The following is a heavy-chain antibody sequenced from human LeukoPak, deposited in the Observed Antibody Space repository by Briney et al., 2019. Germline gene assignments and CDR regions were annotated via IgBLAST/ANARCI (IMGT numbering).Heavy chain of an antibody. V-gene: IGHV1-69*13. J-gene: IGHJ4*02. CDR2: IIPIFGTA. Sequence: GASVKVSCKASGGTFSSYAISWVRQAPGQGLEWMGGIIPIFGTANYAQKFQGRVTITADESTSTAYMELSSLRSEDTAVYYCARLYYDFWSGYYHTQYFDYWGQGTLSPSPQ. CDR3: ARLYYDFWSGYYHTQYFDY. D-gene: IGHD3-3*01. CDR1: GGTFSSYA.